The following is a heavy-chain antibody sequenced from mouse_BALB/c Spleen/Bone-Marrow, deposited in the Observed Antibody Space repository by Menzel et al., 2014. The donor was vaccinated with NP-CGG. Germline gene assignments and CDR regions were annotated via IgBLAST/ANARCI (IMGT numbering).Heavy chain of an antibody. CDR1: GFNIKDTY. V-gene: IGHV14-3*02. J-gene: IGHJ3*01. D-gene: IGHD1-1*01. Sequence: VQLQQSGAELVKPGASVKLSCTASGFNIKDTYMHWVKQRPEQGLEWIGRIDPANGNTKYDPKFQGKATKTADTSSNTAYLQLSSLTSEDTAVYYCANYYYSSSLFAYWGQRTLVAVSA. CDR2: IDPANGNT. CDR3: ANYYYSSSLFAY.